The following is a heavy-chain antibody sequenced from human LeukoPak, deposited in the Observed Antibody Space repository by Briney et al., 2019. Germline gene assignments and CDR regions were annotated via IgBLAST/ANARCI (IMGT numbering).Heavy chain of an antibody. J-gene: IGHJ4*02. Sequence: ASVTVSCKASGYTFTGYYMHWVRQAPGQGLEWMGWINPNSGGINHAQKFQGRVTMTRDTSISTAYMELSRMGSDDTAVYCCARIVVPDVVFFEMDYRGQGTLVTVSS. V-gene: IGHV1-2*02. CDR3: ARIVVPDVVFFEMDY. D-gene: IGHD2-2*01. CDR1: GYTFTGYY. CDR2: INPNSGGI.